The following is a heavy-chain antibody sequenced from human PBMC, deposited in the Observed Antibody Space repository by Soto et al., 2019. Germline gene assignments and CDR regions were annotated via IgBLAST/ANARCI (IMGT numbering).Heavy chain of an antibody. D-gene: IGHD3-10*01. CDR2: IIPIFGTA. V-gene: IGHV1-69*01. J-gene: IGHJ6*02. CDR3: ARVKVRTMVRGSPNYGMDV. Sequence: QVQLVQSGAEVKKPGSSVKVSCKASGGTFSSYAISWVRQAPGQGLEWMGGIIPIFGTANYAQKFQGRVTITADESASTAYMGLSSLRSEDTAVYYCARVKVRTMVRGSPNYGMDVWGQGTTVTVSS. CDR1: GGTFSSYA.